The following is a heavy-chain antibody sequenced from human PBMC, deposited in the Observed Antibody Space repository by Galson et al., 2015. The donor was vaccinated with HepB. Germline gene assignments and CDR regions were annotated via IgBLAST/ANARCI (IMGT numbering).Heavy chain of an antibody. D-gene: IGHD5-12*01. Sequence: SVKVSCKASGDIFNDFAFSWVRQAPGQGLEWMGGISPVIGVANVAQRFQGRVTISADASTNTVYMEMTSLRPEDTAVYYCARELATGIFDFWGQGTLVLVSS. CDR1: GDIFNDFA. J-gene: IGHJ4*02. CDR2: ISPVIGVA. CDR3: ARELATGIFDF. V-gene: IGHV1-69*10.